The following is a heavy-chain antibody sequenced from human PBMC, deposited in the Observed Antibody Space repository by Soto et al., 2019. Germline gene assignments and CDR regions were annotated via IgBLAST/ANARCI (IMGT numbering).Heavy chain of an antibody. Sequence: QVQLQESGPGLVKPSETLSLTCTVSGGSISSYYWTWIRQPPGKGLEWIGFMYNSGSTHYNPSLKSRATISLSTSKNQFSLHLRSVTAADTAVYYCASMGYHYGSGSYPLDYWGQGTLVTVSS. CDR1: GGSISSYY. D-gene: IGHD3-10*01. CDR2: MYNSGST. J-gene: IGHJ4*02. V-gene: IGHV4-59*08. CDR3: ASMGYHYGSGSYPLDY.